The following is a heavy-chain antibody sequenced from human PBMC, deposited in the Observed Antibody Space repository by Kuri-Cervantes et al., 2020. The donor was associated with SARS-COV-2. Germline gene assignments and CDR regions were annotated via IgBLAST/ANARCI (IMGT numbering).Heavy chain of an antibody. CDR2: IYSGGSST. V-gene: IGHV3-23*03. D-gene: IGHD3-10*01. J-gene: IGHJ4*02. Sequence: GGSLRLSCAASGFTFSSYAMSWVRQAPGKGLEWVSVIYSGGSSTYYADSVKGRFTISRDNSKNTLYLQMNSLRAEDTAVYYCAKDGADGSGSYYNGWGQGTLVTVSS. CDR3: AKDGADGSGSYYNG. CDR1: GFTFSSYA.